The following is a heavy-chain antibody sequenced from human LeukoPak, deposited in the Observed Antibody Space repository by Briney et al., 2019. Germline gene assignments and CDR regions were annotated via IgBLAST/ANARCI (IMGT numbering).Heavy chain of an antibody. CDR2: MNPNSGNT. CDR1: GYTFTSYD. J-gene: IGHJ6*03. D-gene: IGHD1-7*01. Sequence: ASVKVSCKASGYTFTSYDINWVRQATGQGLEWMGWMNPNSGNTGYAQKFQGRVTITRNTSISTAYMELSSLRSEDTAVYYCARGPIYNWNYGFIHYYYYMDVWGKGTTVTVSS. V-gene: IGHV1-8*03. CDR3: ARGPIYNWNYGFIHYYYYMDV.